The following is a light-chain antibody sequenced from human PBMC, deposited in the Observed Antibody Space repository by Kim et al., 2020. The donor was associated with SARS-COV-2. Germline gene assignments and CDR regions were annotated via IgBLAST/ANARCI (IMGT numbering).Light chain of an antibody. CDR3: QSYDNSLSGSV. V-gene: IGLV1-40*01. Sequence: RGTIPCTGSTTNSVEGYDVNWYQQLPGTAPKLLIYGNINRPSGVPDRFSGSKSGTSASLAITGLQGEDEADYYCQSYDNSLSGSVFGGGTKLTVL. CDR2: GNI. CDR1: TTNSVEGYD. J-gene: IGLJ3*02.